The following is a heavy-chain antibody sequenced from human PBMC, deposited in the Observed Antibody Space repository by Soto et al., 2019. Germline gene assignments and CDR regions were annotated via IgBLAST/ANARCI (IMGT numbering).Heavy chain of an antibody. CDR2: INHSGST. D-gene: IGHD3-16*02. J-gene: IGHJ4*02. CDR3: ARGTNRYDDHFDD. Sequence: XQSLSIPCSVYCGSLSGAEWSWIRQPPGKGLEWIGEINHSGSTNYNPSLKSRVTISVDTSKNQFSLKLSSVTAADTAVYYCARGTNRYDDHFDDWGQGTLVTVSS. V-gene: IGHV4-34*01. CDR1: CGSLSGAE.